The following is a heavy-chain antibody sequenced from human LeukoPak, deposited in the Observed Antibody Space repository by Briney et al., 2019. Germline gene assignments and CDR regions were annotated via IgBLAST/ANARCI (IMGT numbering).Heavy chain of an antibody. V-gene: IGHV3-30*01. Sequence: GGSLRLSCAASGFTFSSYAMHWVRQAPGKGLEWVAVISYVGSNKYYADSVKGRFTISRDNSKNTLYLQMNSLRAEDTAVYYCARASLTVTPYYYYYMDVWGKGTTVTVSS. D-gene: IGHD4-11*01. CDR2: ISYVGSNK. CDR1: GFTFSSYA. CDR3: ARASLTVTPYYYYYMDV. J-gene: IGHJ6*03.